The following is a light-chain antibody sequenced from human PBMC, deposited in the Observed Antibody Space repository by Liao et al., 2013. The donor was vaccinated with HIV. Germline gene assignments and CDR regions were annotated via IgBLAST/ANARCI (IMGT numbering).Light chain of an antibody. Sequence: SYELTQPPSVSVSPGQTARITCSGDALPEQHAYWYHQKPDQAPVLVIYKTTERPSGIPERFSGSNSGNTATLTITRVEAGDEADYYCQVWDGDFAVFGGGTKLTVL. CDR1: ALPEQH. CDR2: KTT. V-gene: IGLV3-25*02. J-gene: IGLJ2*01. CDR3: QVWDGDFAV.